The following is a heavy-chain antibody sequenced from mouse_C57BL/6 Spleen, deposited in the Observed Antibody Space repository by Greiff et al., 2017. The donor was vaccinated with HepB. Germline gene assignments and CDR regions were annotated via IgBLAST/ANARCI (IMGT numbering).Heavy chain of an antibody. Sequence: QVQLKQPGAELVMPGASVKLSCKASGYTFTSYWMHWVKQRPGQGLEWIGEIAPSDSYTNYNQKFKGKSTLTVDKSSSTAYMELSSLTSEDTAVYYCARSGDYDSEWGQGTLVTVSA. CDR1: GYTFTSYW. D-gene: IGHD2-4*01. J-gene: IGHJ3*02. V-gene: IGHV1-69*01. CDR2: IAPSDSYT. CDR3: ARSGDYDSE.